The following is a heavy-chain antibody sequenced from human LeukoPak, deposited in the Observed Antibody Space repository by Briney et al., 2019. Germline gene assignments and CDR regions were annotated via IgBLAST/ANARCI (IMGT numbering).Heavy chain of an antibody. Sequence: GGSLRLSCAASGFTFRTYWMHWVRQAPGKGLVWVSRTNEDGSITDYADSVKGRFTISRDNAKDTLYLQMNGLRVEDTAVYYCARGRPHGNDYWGQGTLVTVSS. CDR3: ARGRPHGNDY. J-gene: IGHJ4*02. CDR1: GFTFRTYW. V-gene: IGHV3-74*01. D-gene: IGHD4-23*01. CDR2: TNEDGSIT.